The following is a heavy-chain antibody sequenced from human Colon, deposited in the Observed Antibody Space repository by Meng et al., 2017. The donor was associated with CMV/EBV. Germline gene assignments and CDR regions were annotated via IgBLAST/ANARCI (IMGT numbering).Heavy chain of an antibody. CDR3: ARDKGGYAGGGDH. J-gene: IGHJ4*02. CDR2: IGAHTGNT. CDR1: GYRFSSYG. D-gene: IGHD5-12*01. V-gene: IGHV1-18*01. Sequence: KASGYRFSSYGFSWVRPAPGQGLEWMGWIGAHTGNTNYAQKFQDRVTMTTDMSTSTAYMELRSLRSDDTAVYYCARDKGGYAGGGDHWGQGTLVTVSS.